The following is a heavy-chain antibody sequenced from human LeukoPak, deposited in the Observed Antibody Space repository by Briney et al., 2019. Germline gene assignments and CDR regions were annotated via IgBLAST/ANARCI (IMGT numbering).Heavy chain of an antibody. CDR1: GGSISSYY. D-gene: IGHD2-15*01. Sequence: SETLSLTCTVSGGSISSYYWTWIRQPPGKGLEWIGYIYYSGSTNYNPSLKSRVTMSVDTSKNQFPLKLSSVTAADTAVYYCARGVEALDAFDIWGQGTMVTVSS. CDR2: IYYSGST. CDR3: ARGVEALDAFDI. V-gene: IGHV4-59*01. J-gene: IGHJ3*02.